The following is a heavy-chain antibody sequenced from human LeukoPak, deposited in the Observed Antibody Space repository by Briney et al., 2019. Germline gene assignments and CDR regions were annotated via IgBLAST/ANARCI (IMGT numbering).Heavy chain of an antibody. CDR3: ENGQEVDYGGFDS. CDR1: GFTYSSLA. Sequence: PGGSLRLSCAPSGFTYSSLATTWVRQAPGKGLEWVSTIRSNGDTTYNADSVKGRFTISRDNSKNTLYLELNSLRVDDTATFYCENGQEVDYGGFDSWGQGTMVTVSS. V-gene: IGHV3-23*01. J-gene: IGHJ4*02. D-gene: IGHD4-17*01. CDR2: IRSNGDTT.